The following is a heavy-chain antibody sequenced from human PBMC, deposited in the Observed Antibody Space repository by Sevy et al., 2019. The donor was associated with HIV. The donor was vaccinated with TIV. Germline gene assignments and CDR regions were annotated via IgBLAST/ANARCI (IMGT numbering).Heavy chain of an antibody. CDR3: ARDRAAAGIPFFNYYYMDV. V-gene: IGHV6-1*01. CDR1: GDSVSSNSAA. Sequence: SQTLSLTCAISGDSVSSNSAAWNWIRQSPSRGLEWLGRTYYRSKWYNDYAVSVKSRITINPDTSKNQFFLQLNSVTPEDTAVYYCARDRAAAGIPFFNYYYMDVWGKGTTVTVSS. CDR2: TYYRSKWYN. D-gene: IGHD6-13*01. J-gene: IGHJ6*03.